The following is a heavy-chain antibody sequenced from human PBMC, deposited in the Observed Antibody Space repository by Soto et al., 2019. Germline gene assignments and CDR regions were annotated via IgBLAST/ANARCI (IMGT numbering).Heavy chain of an antibody. Sequence: SETLSLTCTVSGGSISSYYWSWIRQPPGKGLEWIGYIYYSGSTNYSPSLKSRVTISVDTSKNQFSLKLSSVTAADTAVYYCARDSWGDYYDSSGYSHTYNWFDPWGQGTLVTVSS. CDR3: ARDSWGDYYDSSGYSHTYNWFDP. CDR1: GGSISSYY. D-gene: IGHD3-22*01. CDR2: IYYSGST. V-gene: IGHV4-59*01. J-gene: IGHJ5*02.